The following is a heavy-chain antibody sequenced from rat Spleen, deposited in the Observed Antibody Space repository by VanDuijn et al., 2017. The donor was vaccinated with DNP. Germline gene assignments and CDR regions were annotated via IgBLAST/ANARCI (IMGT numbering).Heavy chain of an antibody. Sequence: EVQLVESGGGLVQPGRSLKLSCAASGFTFSDFYMAWVRQAPRKGLEWVTTISTSGRKTYYPDSVKGRFTISRDNTKNILYLQMNSLTSEDTATYYCASVYDGYPPYAMDAWGQGVMVTVSS. J-gene: IGHJ2*01. CDR1: GFTFSDFY. CDR2: ISTSGRKT. D-gene: IGHD1-12*03. V-gene: IGHV5-25*01. CDR3: ASVYDGYPPYAMDA.